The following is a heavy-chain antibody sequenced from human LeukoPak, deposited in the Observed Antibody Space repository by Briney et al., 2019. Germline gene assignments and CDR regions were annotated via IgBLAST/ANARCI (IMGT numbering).Heavy chain of an antibody. CDR2: IYYSGST. CDR1: GGFISSYY. CDR3: ARCTDYYGSGSLFDY. D-gene: IGHD3-10*01. J-gene: IGHJ4*02. V-gene: IGHV4-59*08. Sequence: SETLSLTCTVSGGFISSYYWSWIRQPPGKGLEWIGYIYYSGSTNYNPSLKSRVTISVDTSKNQFSLKLSSVTAADTAVYYCARCTDYYGSGSLFDYWGQGTLVTVSS.